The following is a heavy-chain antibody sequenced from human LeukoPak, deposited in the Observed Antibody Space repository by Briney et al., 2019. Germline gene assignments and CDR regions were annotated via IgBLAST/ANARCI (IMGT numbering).Heavy chain of an antibody. D-gene: IGHD3-22*01. J-gene: IGHJ4*02. CDR1: GGSISSYY. CDR2: IYYSGST. CDR3: ARHYDSSAYWYYFDH. Sequence: SETLSLTCTVSGGSISSYYWSWIRQPPGKGLEWIGYIYYSGSTNYSPSLKSRVTISVDTSKNQFSLKLSSVTAADTAVYYCARHYDSSAYWYYFDHWGQGTLVTVSS. V-gene: IGHV4-59*08.